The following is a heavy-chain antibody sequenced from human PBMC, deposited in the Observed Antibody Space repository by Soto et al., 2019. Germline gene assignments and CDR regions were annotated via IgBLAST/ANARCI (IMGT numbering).Heavy chain of an antibody. V-gene: IGHV3-74*01. D-gene: IGHD1-1*01. CDR1: GSTFSSHW. CDR2: INSDGSTT. J-gene: IGHJ4*02. Sequence: EVQLVESGGGLVQPGGSLRLSCAASGSTFSSHWMHWVRQAPGKGLMWVSHINSDGSTTSYADSVKGRFTISRDNAKNTLYLQMNSLRAEDTAVYYCALDLGTPGDYWSQGTLVTVSS. CDR3: ALDLGTPGDY.